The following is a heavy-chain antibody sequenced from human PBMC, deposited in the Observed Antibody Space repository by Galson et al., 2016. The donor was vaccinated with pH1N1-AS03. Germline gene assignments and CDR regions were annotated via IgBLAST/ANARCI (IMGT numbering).Heavy chain of an antibody. CDR1: GYIFSDYY. D-gene: IGHD3-10*01. Sequence: SVKVFCKASGYIFSDYYMHWVRQAPGQGLEWMAWININDGVTNYAQRFHGRVTMSRDTSISTAYMELSRLGSDDTAVYYCARGLKSMLRGVMDNYYGMDVWGRGTTVTVSS. J-gene: IGHJ6*02. V-gene: IGHV1-2*02. CDR3: ARGLKSMLRGVMDNYYGMDV. CDR2: ININDGVT.